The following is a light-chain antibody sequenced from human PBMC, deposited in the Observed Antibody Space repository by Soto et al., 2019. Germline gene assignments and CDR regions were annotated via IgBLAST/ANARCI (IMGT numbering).Light chain of an antibody. V-gene: IGKV1-5*01. CDR3: QQYNSPWT. CDR1: QSLSSW. CDR2: DAS. Sequence: DIQMTQSPSTLSASVGDRVTITCRASQSLSSWLAWYQQKPGKAPKLLIYDASSLESGVPSRFSGSGSGTEFTLTISSLQPDDFATYYCQQYNSPWTFGQGPKMEIK. J-gene: IGKJ1*01.